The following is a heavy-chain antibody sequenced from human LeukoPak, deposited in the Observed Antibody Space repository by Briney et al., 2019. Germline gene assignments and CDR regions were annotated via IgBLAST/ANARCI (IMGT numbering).Heavy chain of an antibody. J-gene: IGHJ4*02. D-gene: IGHD6-19*01. V-gene: IGHV3-15*01. CDR1: GFTFSNAW. CDR2: IKSKTDGGTT. Sequence: GGSLRLSGAASGFTFSNAWMSWVRQAPGKGLEWVGRIKSKTDGGTTDYAAPVKGRFTISRDDSKNTLYLQMNSLKTEDTAVYYCTSLSSGWYRADYWGQGTLVTVSS. CDR3: TSLSSGWYRADY.